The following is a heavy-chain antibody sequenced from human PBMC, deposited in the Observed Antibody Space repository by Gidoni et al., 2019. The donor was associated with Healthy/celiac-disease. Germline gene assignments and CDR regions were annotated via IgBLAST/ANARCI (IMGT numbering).Heavy chain of an antibody. CDR3: ARDVERDGSGSYCWDY. Sequence: QVQLVQSGAEVKKPGASVKVSCKASGYTFTSYGISWVRQAPGQGLEWMGWIGAYNGNTNYAQKLQGRVTMTTDTSTSTAYMELRSLRSDDTAVYYCARDVERDGSGSYCWDYWGQGTLVTVSS. CDR1: GYTFTSYG. CDR2: IGAYNGNT. J-gene: IGHJ4*02. V-gene: IGHV1-18*01. D-gene: IGHD3-10*01.